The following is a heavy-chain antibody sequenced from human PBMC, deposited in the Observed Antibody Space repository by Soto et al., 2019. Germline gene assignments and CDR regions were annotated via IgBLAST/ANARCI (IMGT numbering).Heavy chain of an antibody. CDR2: IYYSGST. CDR1: GGSISSGGYY. D-gene: IGHD6-13*01. CDR3: ARDSIAAAGPPTFDY. J-gene: IGHJ4*02. Sequence: SETLSLTCTVSGGSISSGGYYWSWIRQHPGKGLEWIGYIYYSGSTYYNPSLKSRVTISVDTSKNQFSLKLSSVTAADTAVYYCARDSIAAAGPPTFDYWGQGTLVTVSS. V-gene: IGHV4-31*03.